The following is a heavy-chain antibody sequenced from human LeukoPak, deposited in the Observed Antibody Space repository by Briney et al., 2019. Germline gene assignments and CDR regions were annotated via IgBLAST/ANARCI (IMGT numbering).Heavy chain of an antibody. D-gene: IGHD2-21*02. J-gene: IGHJ4*02. CDR1: GFTFSSYS. CDR2: ISSSSSTI. V-gene: IGHV3-48*01. Sequence: PGGSLGLSCAASGFTFSSYSMNWVRQAPGKGLEWVSYISSSSSTIYYADSVKGRFTISRDNAKNSLYLQMNSLRAEDTAVYYCATGGVVVTASNDYWGQGTLVTVSS. CDR3: ATGGVVVTASNDY.